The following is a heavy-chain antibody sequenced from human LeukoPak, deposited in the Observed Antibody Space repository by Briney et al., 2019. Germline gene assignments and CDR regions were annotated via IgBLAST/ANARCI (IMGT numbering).Heavy chain of an antibody. J-gene: IGHJ4*02. V-gene: IGHV3-21*01. Sequence: GGSLRLSCAASGFTFSSYSMNWVRQAPGKGLEWVSSISSSSSYIYYADSVKGRFTISRDNAKNSLYLQMNSLRAEDTAVYYCARDARSVLPEVHSGSYLVDYWGQGTLVTVSS. CDR1: GFTFSSYS. CDR2: ISSSSSYI. CDR3: ARDARSVLPEVHSGSYLVDY. D-gene: IGHD1-26*01.